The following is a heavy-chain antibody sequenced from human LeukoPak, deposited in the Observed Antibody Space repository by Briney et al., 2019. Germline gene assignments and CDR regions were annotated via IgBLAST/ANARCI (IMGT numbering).Heavy chain of an antibody. J-gene: IGHJ4*02. CDR1: GYSISRGYY. CDR3: ARAGWIITSGIDY. V-gene: IGHV4-38-2*01. CDR2: IYHIGST. Sequence: SETLSLTCGVSGYSISRGYYWAWIRQPPGKGLEWIGTIYHIGSTYYTPSLGSRVTISVDTSKNEFSLNLKSVTAADTAVYYSARAGWIITSGIDYWGQGALVTVSS. D-gene: IGHD3-10*01.